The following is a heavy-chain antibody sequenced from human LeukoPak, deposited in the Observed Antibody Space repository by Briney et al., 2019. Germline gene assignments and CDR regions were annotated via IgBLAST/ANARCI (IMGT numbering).Heavy chain of an antibody. V-gene: IGHV4-31*03. CDR3: AGGEYSGPFDY. D-gene: IGHD1-26*01. CDR1: GSSMSSGGYY. CDR2: IYYSGST. J-gene: IGHJ4*02. Sequence: SETLSLTCTVSGSSMSSGGYYWSWIRQHPGKGLEWIGYIYYSGSTYYNPSLKSRVTISVDTSKNQFSLKLSSVTAADTAVYYCAGGEYSGPFDYWGQGALVTVSS.